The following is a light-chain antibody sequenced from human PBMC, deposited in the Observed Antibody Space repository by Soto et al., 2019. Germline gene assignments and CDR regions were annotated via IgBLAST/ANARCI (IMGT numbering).Light chain of an antibody. V-gene: IGLV2-11*01. J-gene: IGLJ1*01. CDR3: CSHAGSHYV. CDR2: DVN. CDR1: SSDVGLYNY. Sequence: QSVLTQPRSVSGSPGQSVTISCTGTSSDVGLYNYVSWYQHHPGKAPKLIIYDVNKRPSGVPDRFSGSKSGNTASLTISGLQAEDEGDYYCCSHAGSHYVYAVGTKVTVL.